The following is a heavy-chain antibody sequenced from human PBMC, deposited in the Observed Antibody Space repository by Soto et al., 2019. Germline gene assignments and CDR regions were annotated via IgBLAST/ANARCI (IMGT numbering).Heavy chain of an antibody. J-gene: IGHJ4*02. CDR2: ISTYDGNT. Sequence: QVQLVQSGGEVKKPGASVKVSCKASGYRFSRYGINWVRQAPGQGLEWMGWISTYDGNTQYAPKFQDRVSMTTDTSTNTAYVELRSLTSDDTAVYYCARDEEDANLMIVVLPGDYWGQGTLVSVSS. CDR1: GYRFSRYG. V-gene: IGHV1-18*01. D-gene: IGHD2-21*01. CDR3: ARDEEDANLMIVVLPGDY.